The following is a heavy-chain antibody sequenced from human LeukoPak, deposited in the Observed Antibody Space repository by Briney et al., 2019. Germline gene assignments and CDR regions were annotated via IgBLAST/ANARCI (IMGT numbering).Heavy chain of an antibody. CDR3: ARDRRYCSGSSCYSGVDY. D-gene: IGHD2-15*01. Sequence: GGSLRLSCAASGFTVSSNYMTWVPQAPGKGLEWVSVIYSGGSTYYGDSVKGRFTISRDNSKNTLYLQMNSLRAEDTAVYYCARDRRYCSGSSCYSGVDYWGQGTLVTVSS. CDR1: GFTVSSNY. J-gene: IGHJ4*02. V-gene: IGHV3-53*01. CDR2: IYSGGST.